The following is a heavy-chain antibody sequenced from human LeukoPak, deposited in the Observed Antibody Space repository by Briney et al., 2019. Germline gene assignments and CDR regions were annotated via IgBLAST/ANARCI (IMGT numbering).Heavy chain of an antibody. CDR1: GGTFISYA. CDR3: ARDLGITGDLMDV. J-gene: IGHJ6*01. CDR2: INPNSGVT. V-gene: IGHV1-2*06. D-gene: IGHD7-27*01. Sequence: ASVKVSCKASGGTFISYAISWVRQAPGQGLEWMGRINPNSGVTNHPQKFQGRVTMTRDTSISTIYMELSRLTPDDTAVYYCARDLGITGDLMDVWGQGTTVTVSS.